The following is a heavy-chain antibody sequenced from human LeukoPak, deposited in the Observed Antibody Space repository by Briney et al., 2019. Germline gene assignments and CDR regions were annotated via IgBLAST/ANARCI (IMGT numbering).Heavy chain of an antibody. CDR1: GYTFTSYG. CDR3: ARAGYCGDGGCRGGSAFDV. CDR2: ISAYNGNT. D-gene: IGHD2-15*01. J-gene: IGHJ3*01. V-gene: IGHV1-18*01. Sequence: ASVKVSCKASGYTFTSYGISWVRQAPGQGLEWMGWISAYNGNTNYAQVLQGRFTVTTDTSTRTVYMELRSLTSDDTAVYYCARAGYCGDGGCRGGSAFDVWGQGTMVTVSS.